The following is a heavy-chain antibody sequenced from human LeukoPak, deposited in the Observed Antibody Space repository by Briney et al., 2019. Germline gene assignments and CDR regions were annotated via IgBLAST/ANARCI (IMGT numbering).Heavy chain of an antibody. CDR3: ATLWGYSPEDYFDY. V-gene: IGHV1-69*05. D-gene: IGHD2-21*01. J-gene: IGHJ4*02. Sequence: SVKVSCKASGGTFSSYAISWVRQAPGQGLEWMGGIIPIFGTANYAQKFQGRVTITTDVSTSTAYMELSSLRSEDTAVYYCATLWGYSPEDYFDYWGQGTLVTVSS. CDR2: IIPIFGTA. CDR1: GGTFSSYA.